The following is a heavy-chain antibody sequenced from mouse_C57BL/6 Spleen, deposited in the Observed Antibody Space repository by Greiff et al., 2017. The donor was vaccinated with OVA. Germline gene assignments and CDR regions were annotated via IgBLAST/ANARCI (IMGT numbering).Heavy chain of an antibody. D-gene: IGHD2-5*01. V-gene: IGHV5-16*01. Sequence: EVMLVESEGGLVQPGSSMKLSCTASGFTFSDYYMAWVRQVPEKGLEWVANINYDGSSTYYLDSLKSRFIISRDNAKNILYLQMSSLKSEDTATYYCARGSNYGEDMDYWGQGTSVTVSS. CDR3: ARGSNYGEDMDY. J-gene: IGHJ4*01. CDR2: INYDGSST. CDR1: GFTFSDYY.